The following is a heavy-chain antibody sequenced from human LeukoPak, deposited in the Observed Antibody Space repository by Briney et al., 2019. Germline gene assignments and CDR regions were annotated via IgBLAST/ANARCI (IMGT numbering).Heavy chain of an antibody. CDR1: GFSLSTGGVG. CDR2: IYWNDDK. D-gene: IGHD4-11*01. J-gene: IGHJ4*02. V-gene: IGHV2-5*01. CDR3: AHRRREGTVTTGFDY. Sequence: SGPTLVKPTQTLTLTCTFSGFSLSTGGVGVGWIRQPPGKALEWLALIYWNDDKRYSPSLKSRLTITKDTSKNQVVVTMTNMDPVDTATYFCAHRRREGTVTTGFDYWGQGTLVTVSS.